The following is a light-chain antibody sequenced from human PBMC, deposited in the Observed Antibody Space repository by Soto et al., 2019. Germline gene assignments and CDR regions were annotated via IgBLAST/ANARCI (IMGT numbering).Light chain of an antibody. J-gene: IGKJ1*01. V-gene: IGKV3-11*01. CDR1: QSTSSY. CDR2: DAS. CDR3: QQRSNWPRLA. Sequence: EIVLTQSPATLSLSPAERATLSCRASQSTSSYLAWYQQKPGQAPRLLIYDASNRATVIPARFSGSGSGTDFTLTISSLVPQDFAVDYCQQRSNWPRLAFGQGTKVEIK.